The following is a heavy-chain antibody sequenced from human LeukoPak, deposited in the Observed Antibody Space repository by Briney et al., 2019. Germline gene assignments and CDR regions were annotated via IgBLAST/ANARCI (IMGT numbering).Heavy chain of an antibody. D-gene: IGHD6-25*01. J-gene: IGHJ4*02. CDR2: IYYSGST. V-gene: IGHV4-39*01. Sequence: PSETLSLTCTVSGGSISSSSYYWGWIRQPPGKGLEWIGSIYYSGSTYYNPSLKSRVTISVDTSKNQFSLKLSSVTAADTAVYYCARRVAANFDYWGQGTLVTVPS. CDR1: GGSISSSSYY. CDR3: ARRVAANFDY.